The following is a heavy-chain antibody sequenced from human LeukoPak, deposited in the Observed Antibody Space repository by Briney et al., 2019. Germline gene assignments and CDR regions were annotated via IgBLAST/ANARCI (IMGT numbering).Heavy chain of an antibody. D-gene: IGHD4-23*01. V-gene: IGHV4-34*01. J-gene: IGHJ5*01. CDR3: ARGGWTTVVTWFDS. Sequence: PSETLSLTCAVYGGSFSAYYWSWIRQPPGKGLEWIGEINHSGNTNYNPSLKSRVTISVDTSKKQFSLRVSSVIAADTAVYYCARGGWTTVVTWFDSWGQGTLVTVSS. CDR1: GGSFSAYY. CDR2: INHSGNT.